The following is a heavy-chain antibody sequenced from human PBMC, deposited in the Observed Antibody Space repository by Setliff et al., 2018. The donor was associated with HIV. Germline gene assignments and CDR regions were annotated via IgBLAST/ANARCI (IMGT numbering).Heavy chain of an antibody. CDR2: ISSSSNYI. V-gene: IGHV3-21*01. CDR1: RFTFSIYR. Sequence: AGGSLRLSCAASRFTFSIYRMNWVRQAPGKGLEWVASISSSSNYIFYANSVKGRFTISRDNAKNSLFLQMNSLKAEDTAVYYCARDYWGQGTVVTVS. CDR3: ARDY. J-gene: IGHJ4*02.